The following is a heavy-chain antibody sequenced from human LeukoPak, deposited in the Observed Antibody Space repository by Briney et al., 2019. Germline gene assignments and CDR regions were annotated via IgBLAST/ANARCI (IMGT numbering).Heavy chain of an antibody. Sequence: SETLSLTCAVYGGSFSGYYWSWIRRPPGKGLEWIGEINHSGNSDYNPSLKSRVAISVDTSKNQFSLKLSSVTAADTAVYYCARGLLRSGYSYGYRKNYFDYWGQGTLVTVSS. CDR2: INHSGNS. CDR1: GGSFSGYY. V-gene: IGHV4-34*01. J-gene: IGHJ4*02. D-gene: IGHD5-18*01. CDR3: ARGLLRSGYSYGYRKNYFDY.